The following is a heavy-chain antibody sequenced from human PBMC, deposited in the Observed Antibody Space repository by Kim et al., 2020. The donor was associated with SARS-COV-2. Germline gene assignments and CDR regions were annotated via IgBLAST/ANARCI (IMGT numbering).Heavy chain of an antibody. CDR1: GFTVSSNY. CDR3: ARDPVRVNGMDV. V-gene: IGHV3-53*01. Sequence: GGSLRLSCAASGFTVSSNYMSWVRQAPGKGLEWVSVIYSGGSTYYADSVKGRFTISRDNSKNTLYLQMNSLRAEDTAVYYCARDPVRVNGMDVWGQGTTVTVSS. J-gene: IGHJ6*02. CDR2: IYSGGST. D-gene: IGHD3-10*02.